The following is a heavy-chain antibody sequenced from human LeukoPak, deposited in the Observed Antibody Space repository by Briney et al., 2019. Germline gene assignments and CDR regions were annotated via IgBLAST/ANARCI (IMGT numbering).Heavy chain of an antibody. V-gene: IGHV3-21*01. J-gene: IGHJ4*02. D-gene: IGHD3/OR15-3a*01. Sequence: KPGGSLRLSCAASGFTFSDYNMNWVRQTPGRGLEWVSSISPSGRSISYADSVKGRFTISRDNAKNSLYLQMSSLRAEDMAVYYCASFRTGYSYYFDYWGQGILVTVSS. CDR1: GFTFSDYN. CDR2: ISPSGRSI. CDR3: ASFRTGYSYYFDY.